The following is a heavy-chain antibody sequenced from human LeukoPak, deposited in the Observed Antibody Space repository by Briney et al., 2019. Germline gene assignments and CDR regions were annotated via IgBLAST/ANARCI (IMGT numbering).Heavy chain of an antibody. Sequence: SETLSLTCTVSGGSISSYYWSWIRQPAGKGLEWIGRIYTSGSTNYNPSLKSRVNMSVDTSKNQFYLKLSSVTAADTAVYYCARDSPTIFGVVQDYWGQGTLVTVSS. CDR1: GGSISSYY. J-gene: IGHJ4*02. V-gene: IGHV4-4*07. CDR2: IYTSGST. CDR3: ARDSPTIFGVVQDY. D-gene: IGHD3-3*01.